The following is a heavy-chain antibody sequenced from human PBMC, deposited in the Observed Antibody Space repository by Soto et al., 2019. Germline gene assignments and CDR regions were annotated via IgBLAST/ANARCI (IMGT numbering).Heavy chain of an antibody. CDR2: ISSSGSTI. CDR1: GFTFSDYY. D-gene: IGHD2-15*01. J-gene: IGHJ3*02. Sequence: QVQLVESGGGLVKPGGSLRLSCAASGFTFSDYYMSWLRQAPGKGLEWVSYISSSGSTIYYADSVKGRFTISRDNAKNSLYLQMNSLRAEDTAVYYCAREGYCSGGSCNYYPVRAFDIWGQGTMVTVSS. CDR3: AREGYCSGGSCNYYPVRAFDI. V-gene: IGHV3-11*01.